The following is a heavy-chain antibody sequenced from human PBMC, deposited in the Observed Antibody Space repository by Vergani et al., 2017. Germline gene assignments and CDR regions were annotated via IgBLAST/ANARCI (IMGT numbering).Heavy chain of an antibody. CDR1: SFSVSSHY. D-gene: IGHD4-17*01. CDR3: ARGMTTETTDLDGFDI. CDR2: INIGGRT. Sequence: VQLVESGGGLVQPGGSLRLSCAASSFSVSSHYMTWVRQAPGKGLEWVSTINIGGRTSYADSVKGRLTLTRADSKNTLHLQMNSLRPEDTAVYYCARGMTTETTDLDGFDIWGQGTMVSVSS. J-gene: IGHJ3*02. V-gene: IGHV3-66*02.